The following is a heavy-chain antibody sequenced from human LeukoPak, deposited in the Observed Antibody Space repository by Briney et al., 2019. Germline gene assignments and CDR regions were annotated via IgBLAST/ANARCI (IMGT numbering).Heavy chain of an antibody. V-gene: IGHV1-8*01. D-gene: IGHD6-19*01. CDR2: MNPNSGNT. CDR3: ARAGLVAGTLYYYYYYKDV. CDR1: GYTFTSYD. Sequence: PLASVKVSCKASGYTFTSYDINWVRQATGQGLEWMGWMNPNSGNTGYAQKFQGRVTMTRNTSISTAYMELSSLRSEDTAVYYCARAGLVAGTLYYYYYYKDVWGKGTTVTISS. J-gene: IGHJ6*03.